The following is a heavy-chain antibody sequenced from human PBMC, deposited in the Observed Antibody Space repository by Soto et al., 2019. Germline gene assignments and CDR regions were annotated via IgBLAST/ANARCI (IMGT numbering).Heavy chain of an antibody. Sequence: QAQLVQSGAEVKKPGASVKVSCKASGYSFAGYNISWVRQAPGQGLEWMGCIRPYNGDTNYAQKVQGRVTVTTDTSTSTAYMELRSVRSDDTAVYYCARDGGGIADVWGQGTPVTVS. CDR1: GYSFAGYN. CDR3: ARDGGGIADV. D-gene: IGHD2-21*01. J-gene: IGHJ6*02. CDR2: IRPYNGDT. V-gene: IGHV1-18*04.